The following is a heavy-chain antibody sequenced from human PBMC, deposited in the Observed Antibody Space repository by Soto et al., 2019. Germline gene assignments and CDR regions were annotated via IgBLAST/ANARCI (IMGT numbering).Heavy chain of an antibody. J-gene: IGHJ4*02. Sequence: QVQLVQSGAEVKKPGSSVKVSCKASGDTVNTYTITWVRQVPGQGLEWMGRIIPFHGVADYAQKFQDRVNITAYKSTSTSYLELSTLRSEDTAIYYCARERVAMAVAGCFDHWGQGTLVTVSS. CDR3: ARERVAMAVAGCFDH. CDR2: IIPFHGVA. D-gene: IGHD6-19*01. V-gene: IGHV1-69*08. CDR1: GDTVNTYT.